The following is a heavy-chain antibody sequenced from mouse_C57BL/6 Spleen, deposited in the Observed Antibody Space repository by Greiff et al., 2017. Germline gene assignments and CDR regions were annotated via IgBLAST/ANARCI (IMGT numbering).Heavy chain of an antibody. J-gene: IGHJ4*01. V-gene: IGHV14-3*01. CDR2: IDPANGNT. Sequence: VQLQQSVAELVRPGASVKLSCTASGFNIKNTYMHWVKQRPEQGLEWIGRIDPANGNTKYAPKFQGKATITADTSSNTAYLQLSSLTSEDTAIYYCARSDYYGSSDVRYAMDYWGQGTSVTVSS. D-gene: IGHD1-1*01. CDR3: ARSDYYGSSDVRYAMDY. CDR1: GFNIKNTY.